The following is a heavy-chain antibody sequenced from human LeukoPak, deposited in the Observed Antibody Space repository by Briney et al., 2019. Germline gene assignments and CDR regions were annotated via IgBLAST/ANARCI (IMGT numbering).Heavy chain of an antibody. CDR3: ARDLTLSYSSGWYGGGAFDI. CDR2: IWYDGSNK. V-gene: IGHV3-33*01. CDR1: GFTFSSYG. Sequence: PGGSLRLSCAASGFTFSSYGMHWVRQAPGKGLEWVAVIWYDGSNKYYADSVKGRFTISRDNSKNTLYLQMNSLRAEDTAVYYCARDLTLSYSSGWYGGGAFDIWGQGTMVTVSS. D-gene: IGHD6-19*01. J-gene: IGHJ3*02.